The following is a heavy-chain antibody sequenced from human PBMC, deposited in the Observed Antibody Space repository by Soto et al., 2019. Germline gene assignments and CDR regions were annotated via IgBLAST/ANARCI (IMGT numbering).Heavy chain of an antibody. CDR2: ISHRRNT. Sequence: VQLRQWGAGLLKPSETLSLTCGVHGGSLSGFYWSWIRQTPTKGLEWIGEISHRRNTNYNPSLKSRLTMSLDTSKNQFSLKMTSVTAADTAVYYCARGPYEIVGATWFDYWGQGTLVTVSS. D-gene: IGHD1-26*01. CDR1: GGSLSGFY. CDR3: ARGPYEIVGATWFDY. J-gene: IGHJ4*02. V-gene: IGHV4-34*02.